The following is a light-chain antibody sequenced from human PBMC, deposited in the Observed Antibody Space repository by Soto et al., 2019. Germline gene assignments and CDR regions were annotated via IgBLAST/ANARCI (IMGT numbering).Light chain of an antibody. Sequence: QSVPTQPAPGSGSPGQSITISFTATSRDVGSYSRVSSYQHHPGKAPQLMIYEDSKRPSGVSNRFSGSKSGNTASLTISGLQAEDEADYYCCSYAGRSSYVFGTETKVPV. CDR2: EDS. V-gene: IGLV2-23*01. J-gene: IGLJ1*01. CDR3: CSYAGRSSYV. CDR1: SRDVGSYSR.